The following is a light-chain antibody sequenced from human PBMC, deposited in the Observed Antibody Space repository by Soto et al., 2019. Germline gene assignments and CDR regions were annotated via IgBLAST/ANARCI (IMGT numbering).Light chain of an antibody. CDR3: QRYGTSPLMYT. CDR1: QSVTSSY. Sequence: EIVLTQSPGALSLSPGERATLSCRASQSVTSSYLAWYQQKPGQAPRLLIYGASIRATGVPGRFSGSGSGTDFTLTITRLEPEDFAVYYCQRYGTSPLMYTFGQGTKLSIK. CDR2: GAS. V-gene: IGKV3-20*01. J-gene: IGKJ2*01.